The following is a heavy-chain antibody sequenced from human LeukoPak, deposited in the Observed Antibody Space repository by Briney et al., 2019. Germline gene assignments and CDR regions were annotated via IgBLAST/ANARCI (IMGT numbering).Heavy chain of an antibody. CDR2: IHQGGSVQ. J-gene: IGHJ4*02. CDR3: ARVGYSGWNLEY. Sequence: GGSLRLSCAASGFTFRAYWMSWVRQAPGKGLEWVANIHQGGSVQYYVDSVKGRYTISRDDAKNSLYVQMNSLREDDTAVYYCARVGYSGWNLEYWGQGTLVTVSS. V-gene: IGHV3-7*01. D-gene: IGHD5-12*01. CDR1: GFTFRAYW.